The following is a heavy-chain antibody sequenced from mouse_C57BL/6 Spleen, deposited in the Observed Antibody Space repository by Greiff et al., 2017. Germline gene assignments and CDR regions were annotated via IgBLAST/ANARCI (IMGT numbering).Heavy chain of an antibody. V-gene: IGHV1-18*01. Sequence: VQLQQSGPELVKPGASVKIPCKASGYTFTDYNMDWVKQSHGKSLEWIGDINPNNGGTIYHQPFKGRATLTVVKSASTTYMELRSLTSEDTAVYYRAIDSSGGYYAMDYWGQGTSVTVSS. D-gene: IGHD3-2*02. CDR3: AIDSSGGYYAMDY. CDR2: INPNNGGT. J-gene: IGHJ4*01. CDR1: GYTFTDYN.